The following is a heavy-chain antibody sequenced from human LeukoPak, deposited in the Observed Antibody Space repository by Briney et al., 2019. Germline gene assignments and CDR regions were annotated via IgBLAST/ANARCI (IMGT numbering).Heavy chain of an antibody. J-gene: IGHJ3*02. D-gene: IGHD3-22*01. CDR2: ISSSSSYI. Sequence: GGSLRLSCAASGFTFSSYSMNWVRQAPGKGLEWVSSISSSSSYIYYADSAKGRFTISRDNAKNSLYLQMNSLRAEDTAVYYCARDRDVNYYDSSGYYYLDAFDIWGQGTMVTVSS. CDR1: GFTFSSYS. CDR3: ARDRDVNYYDSSGYYYLDAFDI. V-gene: IGHV3-21*01.